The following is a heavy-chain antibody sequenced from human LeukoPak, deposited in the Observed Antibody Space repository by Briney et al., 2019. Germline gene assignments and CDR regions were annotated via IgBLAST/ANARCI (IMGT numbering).Heavy chain of an antibody. CDR3: ASIYYYDSSGYRGEYYFDY. CDR1: GYTFTDYY. CDR2: INPNSGGT. J-gene: IGHJ4*02. Sequence: ASVKVSCKASGYTFTDYYMHWVRQAPGQGLEWMGWINPNSGGTNYAQKFQGRVTMTRDTSISTAYMELSRLRSDDTAVYYCASIYYYDSSGYRGEYYFDYWGQGTLVTVSS. D-gene: IGHD3-22*01. V-gene: IGHV1-2*02.